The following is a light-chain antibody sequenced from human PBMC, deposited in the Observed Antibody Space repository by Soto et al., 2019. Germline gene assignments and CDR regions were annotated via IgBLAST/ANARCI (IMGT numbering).Light chain of an antibody. CDR3: QQYGSSPLIT. CDR2: GAS. Sequence: PGERVTLSCKASQSVSSSYLTWYQQKPGQAPMLLIYGASSRATGIPVRFSGSGSGTDFTLTISRLEPEDFAVYHCQQYGSSPLITFGQGTRLEIK. CDR1: QSVSSSY. V-gene: IGKV3-20*01. J-gene: IGKJ5*01.